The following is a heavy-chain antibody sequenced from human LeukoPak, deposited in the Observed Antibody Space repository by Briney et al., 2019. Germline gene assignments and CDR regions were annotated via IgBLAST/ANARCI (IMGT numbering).Heavy chain of an antibody. J-gene: IGHJ5*02. CDR3: AKVSRDIVVVPAAITPQNWFDP. D-gene: IGHD2-2*01. Sequence: PGGSLRLSCAASGFTVSSNYMSWVRQAPGKGLEWVSVIYSGGSTYYADSVKGRFTISRDNSKNTLYLQMNSLRAEDTAVYYCAKVSRDIVVVPAAITPQNWFDPWGQGTLVTVSS. V-gene: IGHV3-53*01. CDR1: GFTVSSNY. CDR2: IYSGGST.